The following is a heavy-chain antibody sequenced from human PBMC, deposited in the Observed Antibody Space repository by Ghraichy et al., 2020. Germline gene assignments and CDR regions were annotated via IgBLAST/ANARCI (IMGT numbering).Heavy chain of an antibody. CDR1: GGSVSSGSYY. D-gene: IGHD3-22*01. CDR2: IYYSGST. J-gene: IGHJ4*02. Sequence: SETLSLTCTVSGGSVSSGSYYWSWIRQPPGKGLEWIGYIYYSGSTNYNPSLKSRVTISVDTSKNQFSLKLSSVTAADTAVYYCAREDYYDSSGYYVWGQGTLVTVSS. CDR3: AREDYYDSSGYYV. V-gene: IGHV4-61*01.